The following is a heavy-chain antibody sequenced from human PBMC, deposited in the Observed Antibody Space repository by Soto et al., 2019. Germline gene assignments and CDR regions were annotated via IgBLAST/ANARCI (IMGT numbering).Heavy chain of an antibody. CDR1: GFIVSSNY. CDR3: ARNPWSSRWYFSP. D-gene: IGHD6-13*01. J-gene: IGHJ5*02. V-gene: IGHV3-66*01. Sequence: GGSLRLSCAASGFIVSSNYMSWVRQAPGKGLEWVSLIYSGGNTFYADSVKGRFTISRDNSKNTLYLQMNSLRAEDTAIYYCARNPWSSRWYFSPWGQGTLVTVSA. CDR2: IYSGGNT.